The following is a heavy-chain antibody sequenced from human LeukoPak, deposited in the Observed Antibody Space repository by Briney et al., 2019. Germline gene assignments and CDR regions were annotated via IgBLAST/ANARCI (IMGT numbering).Heavy chain of an antibody. Sequence: PSETLSLTCTESGGSISSDDYYGNWIRQPAGRGLEWIGRIYITGNTMYNPSLESRVRMSIDTSKNQVSLTVKSVTAADTAVYYCARGGTLFTFFDSWGQGTLVTVSS. J-gene: IGHJ4*02. V-gene: IGHV4-61*02. CDR3: ARGGTLFTFFDS. CDR2: IYITGNT. CDR1: GGSISSDDYY.